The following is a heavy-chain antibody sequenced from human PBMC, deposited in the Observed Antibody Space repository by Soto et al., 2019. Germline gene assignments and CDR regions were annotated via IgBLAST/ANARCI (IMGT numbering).Heavy chain of an antibody. CDR2: IIPIFGTA. CDR1: GGTFSSYA. J-gene: IGHJ6*02. CDR3: AMMYSSGWTPYYYYYYGMDV. D-gene: IGHD6-19*01. Sequence: GASVKVSCKASGGTFSSYAISWVRQAPGQGLEWMGGIIPIFGTANYAQKFQGRVTITADESTSTAYIELSSLRSEDTAVYYFAMMYSSGWTPYYYYYYGMDVWGQGTTVTVSS. V-gene: IGHV1-69*13.